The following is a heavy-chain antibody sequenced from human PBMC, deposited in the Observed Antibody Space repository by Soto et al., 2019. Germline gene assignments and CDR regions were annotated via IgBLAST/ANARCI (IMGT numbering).Heavy chain of an antibody. V-gene: IGHV4-59*01. CDR3: ARSGHTFGGVV. Sequence: SETLSLTCTVSGASMSNYYGSWIRQPPGKGLEHIGYVYYTGNTNYNPSLKSRVTISVDTSNNQFSLKLTPVTTADTAIYYCARSGHTFGGVVWGRGILVTVSS. CDR2: VYYTGNT. D-gene: IGHD3-16*01. J-gene: IGHJ4*02. CDR1: GASMSNYY.